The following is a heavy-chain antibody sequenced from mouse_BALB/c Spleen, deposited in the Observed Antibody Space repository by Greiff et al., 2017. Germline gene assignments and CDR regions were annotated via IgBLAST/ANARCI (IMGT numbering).Heavy chain of an antibody. D-gene: IGHD2-1*01. J-gene: IGHJ3*01. CDR1: GYTFTSYW. CDR2: INPSTGYT. V-gene: IGHV1-7*01. Sequence: QVQLQQSGAELAKPGASVKMSCKASGYTFTSYWMHWVKQRPGQGLEWIGYINPSTGYTEYNQKFKDKATLTADKSSSTAYMQLSSLTSEDSAVYYCARFPYGNYFAYGGQGTLVTVSA. CDR3: ARFPYGNYFAY.